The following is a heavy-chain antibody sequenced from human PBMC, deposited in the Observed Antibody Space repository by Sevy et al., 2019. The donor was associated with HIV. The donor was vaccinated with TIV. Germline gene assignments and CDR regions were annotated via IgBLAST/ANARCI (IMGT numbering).Heavy chain of an antibody. Sequence: SLRLSCATFGVSFEDYGMHWVRQSPERDLEWVAGINYNSGRVGYIDSVKGRFTISRDNAKQSLYLQMTSLKAEDSALYHCVKGRITDAAYYYGLDVWGQGTTVTVSS. J-gene: IGHJ6*02. CDR1: GVSFEDYG. V-gene: IGHV3-9*01. CDR3: VKGRITDAAYYYGLDV. CDR2: INYNSGRV. D-gene: IGHD3-16*01.